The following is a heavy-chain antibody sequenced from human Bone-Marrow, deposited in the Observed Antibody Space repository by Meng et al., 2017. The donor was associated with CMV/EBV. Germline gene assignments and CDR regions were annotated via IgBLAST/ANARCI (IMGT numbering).Heavy chain of an antibody. Sequence: SETLSLTCAISGDSVSSNSAAWNWIRQSPSRGLEWLGRTYYRSKWYNDYAVSVKSRITINPDTSKNQFSLKLSSVTPADTAVYYCARVAGYCSSTSCYNSQRARFDYWGQGTLVTVSS. CDR3: ARVAGYCSSTSCYNSQRARFDY. V-gene: IGHV6-1*01. D-gene: IGHD2-2*01. J-gene: IGHJ4*02. CDR1: GDSVSSNSAA. CDR2: TYYRSKWYN.